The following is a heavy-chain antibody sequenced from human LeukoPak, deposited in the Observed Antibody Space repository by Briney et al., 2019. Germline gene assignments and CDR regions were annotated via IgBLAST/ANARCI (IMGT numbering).Heavy chain of an antibody. CDR2: ISTTVTYI. J-gene: IGHJ4*02. CDR3: VRAESAYCGSACSFDY. CDR1: QIAFSSSW. D-gene: IGHD2-21*01. V-gene: IGHV3-21*06. Sequence: GGSLRLSCAASQIAFSSSWMTWVRQAPGKGLEWVSSISTTVTYIYYADSVKGRFTRSRDNSKNSLYLQMNSLRADDTAVYYCVRAESAYCGSACSFDYWGQGILVTVSS.